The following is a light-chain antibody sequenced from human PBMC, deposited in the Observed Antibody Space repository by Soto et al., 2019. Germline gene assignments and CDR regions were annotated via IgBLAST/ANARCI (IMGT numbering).Light chain of an antibody. CDR3: QQSYSTLTWT. Sequence: IQMTQSPSTLSGSVGDRVTITCRASQTISSWLAWYQQKPGKAPKLLIYKASTLKSGVPSRFSGSGSGTEFTLTISSLQPDDFATYYCQQSYSTLTWTFGQGTKVDIK. CDR1: QTISSW. CDR2: KAS. J-gene: IGKJ1*01. V-gene: IGKV1-5*03.